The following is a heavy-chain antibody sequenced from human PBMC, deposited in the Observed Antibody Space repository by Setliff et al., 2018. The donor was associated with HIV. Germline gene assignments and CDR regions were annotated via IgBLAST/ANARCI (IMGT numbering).Heavy chain of an antibody. CDR1: GFTFSSYA. D-gene: IGHD6-19*01. Sequence: GGSLRLSCAASGFTFSSYAMSWVRQAPGKGLEWVSAISGSGGTTYYADSVKGRFTISRDNSKKTLYLQMNSLRGEDTAVYYCAQWGRGWYGAEYFQHWGQGTLVTVSS. V-gene: IGHV3-23*01. CDR2: ISGSGGTT. CDR3: AQWGRGWYGAEYFQH. J-gene: IGHJ1*01.